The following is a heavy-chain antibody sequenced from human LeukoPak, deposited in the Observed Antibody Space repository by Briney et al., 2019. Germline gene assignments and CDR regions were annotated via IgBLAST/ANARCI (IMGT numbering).Heavy chain of an antibody. Sequence: SQTLSLTCAISGDSVSSNSAAWNWIRQSPSRGLEWLGRTYYRSKWYNDYAVSVKSRITINPDTSKNQFSLQLNSVTPEDTAVYYCARDRPQYSSSWYPYYYYYMDVWGKGTTVTVSS. V-gene: IGHV6-1*01. CDR1: GDSVSSNSAA. CDR3: ARDRPQYSSSWYPYYYYYMDV. J-gene: IGHJ6*03. CDR2: TYYRSKWYN. D-gene: IGHD6-13*01.